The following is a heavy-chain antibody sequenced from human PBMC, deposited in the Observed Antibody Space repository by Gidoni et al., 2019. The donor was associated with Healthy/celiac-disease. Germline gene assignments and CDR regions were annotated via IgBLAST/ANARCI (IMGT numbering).Heavy chain of an antibody. CDR3: ARAYIAANWFDP. Sequence: QVQLQQWGAALLTPSATLSLPCAVYGGSFSGYYWSWFRQPPGKGLEWIGEINHSGSTNYNPSLKSRVTISVDTSKNQFSLKLSSVTAADTAVYYCARAYIAANWFDPWGQVTLVTVSS. CDR1: GGSFSGYY. CDR2: INHSGST. J-gene: IGHJ5*02. V-gene: IGHV4-34*01. D-gene: IGHD6-13*01.